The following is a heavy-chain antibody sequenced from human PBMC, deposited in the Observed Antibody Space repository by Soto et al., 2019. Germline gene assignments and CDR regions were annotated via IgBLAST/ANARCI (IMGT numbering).Heavy chain of an antibody. Sequence: ASVKVSCKASGYTFTSYDINWVRQATGQGLEWMGWMNPNSGNTGYAQKFQGRVTMTRNTSISTAYMELSSLRSEDTAVYYCARLLSTKYSSSSGLLRTQKYFDYWGQGTLVTVSS. J-gene: IGHJ4*02. CDR2: MNPNSGNT. CDR1: GYTFTSYD. D-gene: IGHD6-6*01. V-gene: IGHV1-8*01. CDR3: ARLLSTKYSSSSGLLRTQKYFDY.